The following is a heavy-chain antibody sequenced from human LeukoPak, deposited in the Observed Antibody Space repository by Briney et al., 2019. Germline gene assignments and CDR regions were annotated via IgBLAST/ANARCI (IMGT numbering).Heavy chain of an antibody. D-gene: IGHD4-17*01. J-gene: IGHJ4*02. Sequence: GGSLRLSCAASGFTFSSYAMSWVRQAPGKGLEWVSSSGSGGRTYHADSVKGRFTISRDNSKNTLYLQMNSLRAEDTAVYYCATPPTVTRNYWGQGILVTVSS. V-gene: IGHV3-23*01. CDR2: SGSGGRT. CDR1: GFTFSSYA. CDR3: ATPPTVTRNY.